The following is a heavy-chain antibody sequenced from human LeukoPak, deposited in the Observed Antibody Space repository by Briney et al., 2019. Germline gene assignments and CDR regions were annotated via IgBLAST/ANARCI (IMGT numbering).Heavy chain of an antibody. Sequence: GGSLRLSCAASEFAFSNFAMGWVRQAPGKGLEWVSIINDSGDSTYYADSVKGRFTISRDNSKNTLYLQMNSLRADDTAVYYCAKDRSGYYYGSGSPGDYWGQGTLVTVSS. CDR3: AKDRSGYYYGSGSPGDY. V-gene: IGHV3-23*01. CDR1: EFAFSNFA. J-gene: IGHJ4*02. D-gene: IGHD3-10*01. CDR2: INDSGDST.